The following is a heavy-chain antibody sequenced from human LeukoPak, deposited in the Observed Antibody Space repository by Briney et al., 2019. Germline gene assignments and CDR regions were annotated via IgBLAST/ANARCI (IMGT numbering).Heavy chain of an antibody. J-gene: IGHJ4*02. D-gene: IGHD5-18*01. CDR2: IWYDGRDK. CDR3: AKDPYSYGSYFDY. Sequence: AGGSLRLSCAASGFTFSGCGMHWVRQTPGKGLEWVAFIWYDGRDKYYADSVKGRFTISRDNSKNTLYLQMNSLRAEDTAMYYCAKDPYSYGSYFDYWGQGTLVTVS. V-gene: IGHV3-30*02. CDR1: GFTFSGCG.